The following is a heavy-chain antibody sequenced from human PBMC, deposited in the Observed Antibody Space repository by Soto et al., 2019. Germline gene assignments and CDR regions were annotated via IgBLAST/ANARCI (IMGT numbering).Heavy chain of an antibody. V-gene: IGHV4-34*01. CDR2: IDHSETT. CDR3: ARGRVTARRIYFDF. D-gene: IGHD2-2*01. J-gene: IGHJ4*02. Sequence: WTWIRQSPGKGLEWIGEIDHSETTNYNPSLKSPVTLSVDTFKKEFSLRLNFVTAADTAVYFCARGRVTARRIYFDFWGQGSLATVSS.